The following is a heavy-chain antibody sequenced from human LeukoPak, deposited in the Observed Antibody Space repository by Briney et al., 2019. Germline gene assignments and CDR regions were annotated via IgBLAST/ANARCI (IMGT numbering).Heavy chain of an antibody. Sequence: SETLSLTCTVSGGSISSGSYYWSWIRQPAGKGLEWIGRIYTSGSTNYNPSLKSRVTMSVDTSKNQFSLNMRSVAAAGTAVYYCANADRFCSGSCHVPAAFDFWGQGTMVTVSS. D-gene: IGHD2-15*01. V-gene: IGHV4-61*02. CDR2: IYTSGST. CDR1: GGSISSGSYY. CDR3: ANADRFCSGSCHVPAAFDF. J-gene: IGHJ3*01.